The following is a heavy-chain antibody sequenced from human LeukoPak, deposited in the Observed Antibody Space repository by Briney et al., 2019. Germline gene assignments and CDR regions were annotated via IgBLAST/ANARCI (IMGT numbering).Heavy chain of an antibody. CDR1: GYTFTSYG. CDR3: ARSGQLPSIGAFDI. D-gene: IGHD6-6*01. CDR2: ISAYNGNT. J-gene: IGHJ3*02. V-gene: IGHV1-18*01. Sequence: ASVKVSCKASGYTFTSYGISWVRQAPGQGLEWMGWISAYNGNTNYAQKLQGRVTMTTDTSTSTAYMELRGLRSDDTAVYYCARSGQLPSIGAFDIWGQGTMVTVSS.